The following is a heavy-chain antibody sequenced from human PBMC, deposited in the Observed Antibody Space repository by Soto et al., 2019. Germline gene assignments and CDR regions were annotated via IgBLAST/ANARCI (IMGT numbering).Heavy chain of an antibody. V-gene: IGHV1-69*12. CDR3: ARARAPLTGTTSWFDP. J-gene: IGHJ5*02. Sequence: QVQLVQSGAEVKKPGSSVKVSCKASGGTFSSYAISWVRQAPGQGLEWMGGIIPIFGTANYAQKFQGRVTITAEESPSTAYRELSSLRSEDTAVYYCARARAPLTGTTSWFDPWGQGTLVTVSS. D-gene: IGHD1-7*01. CDR1: GGTFSSYA. CDR2: IIPIFGTA.